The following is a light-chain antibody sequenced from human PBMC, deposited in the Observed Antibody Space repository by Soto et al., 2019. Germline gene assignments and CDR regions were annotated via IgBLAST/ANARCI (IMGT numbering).Light chain of an antibody. J-gene: IGKJ1*01. CDR2: DAS. Sequence: IVLTQSPGTLSLSTGERATLSCRASQSVTSRYFAWYQQKPGQAPRLLIYDASSRPTDIPDRFSGSGSGTDFTLTISRLEPEDFVVYHCQQYDGSPRTFGQGTKVDIK. CDR1: QSVTSRY. V-gene: IGKV3-20*01. CDR3: QQYDGSPRT.